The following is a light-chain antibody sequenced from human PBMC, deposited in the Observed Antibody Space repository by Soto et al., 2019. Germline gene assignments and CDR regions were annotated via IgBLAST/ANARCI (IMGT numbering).Light chain of an antibody. J-gene: IGKJ1*01. CDR2: GVS. V-gene: IGKV3-15*01. CDR3: QQYKSWPT. CDR1: QSISSN. Sequence: IVMTQSPATLSVSPGERATLSCRASQSISSNLAWYQQKPGQAPRLLIYGVSSRAAGVPPRFSGSGSGTEFTLTTNSLLSEDFGVYYCQQYKSWPTFGQGTKVDIK.